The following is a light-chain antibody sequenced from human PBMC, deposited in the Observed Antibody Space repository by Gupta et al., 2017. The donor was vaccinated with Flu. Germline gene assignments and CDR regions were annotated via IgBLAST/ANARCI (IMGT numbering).Light chain of an antibody. CDR1: SYNIGSNY. CDR3: AAWDDSLSGRV. V-gene: IGLV1-47*01. Sequence: RITISCSGSSYNIGSNYVYWYQQLPGTAPKLLIYRNNQRPSGVPDRFSGSKSGTSASLAISGLRSEDEADYYCAAWDDSLSGRVFGGGTKLTVL. J-gene: IGLJ3*02. CDR2: RNN.